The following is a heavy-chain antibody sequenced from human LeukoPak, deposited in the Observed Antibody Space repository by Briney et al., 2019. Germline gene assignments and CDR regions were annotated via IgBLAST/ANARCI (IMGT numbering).Heavy chain of an antibody. V-gene: IGHV1-69*01. Sequence: VASVKVSCKASGGTFSSYAISLVRQAPGQGLEWMGGIIPIFGTANYAQKFQGRVTITADESTSTAYMELSSLRSEDTAVYYCASPTDYYDSSGIFDYWGQGTLVTVSS. CDR3: ASPTDYYDSSGIFDY. D-gene: IGHD3-22*01. CDR1: GGTFSSYA. CDR2: IIPIFGTA. J-gene: IGHJ4*02.